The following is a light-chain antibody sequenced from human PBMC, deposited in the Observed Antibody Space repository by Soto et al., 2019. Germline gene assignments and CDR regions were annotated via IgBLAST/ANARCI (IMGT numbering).Light chain of an antibody. Sequence: QSVLTQPPPASGSPGQSVTVSCTGTSTDVGAYNYVSWYQQHPGKAPKLVIYEVTKRPSGVPDRFSGSKSGNTASLTVSGLQAEDEADYYCGSHAGNSNLMFGGGTKLTVL. CDR2: EVT. V-gene: IGLV2-8*01. CDR3: GSHAGNSNLM. CDR1: STDVGAYNY. J-gene: IGLJ3*02.